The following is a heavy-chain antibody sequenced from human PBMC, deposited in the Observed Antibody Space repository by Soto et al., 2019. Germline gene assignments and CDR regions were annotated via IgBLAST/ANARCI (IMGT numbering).Heavy chain of an antibody. CDR1: GYTFTSYG. Sequence: AASVKVSCKASGYTFTSYGISWVRQAPGQGLEWMGWISAYNGNTNYAQKLQGRVTMTTDTSTSTAYMELRSLRSDDTAVYYCARVWIAVAGGDWFDPWGQGTLVTVSS. CDR3: ARVWIAVAGGDWFDP. V-gene: IGHV1-18*01. CDR2: ISAYNGNT. D-gene: IGHD6-19*01. J-gene: IGHJ5*02.